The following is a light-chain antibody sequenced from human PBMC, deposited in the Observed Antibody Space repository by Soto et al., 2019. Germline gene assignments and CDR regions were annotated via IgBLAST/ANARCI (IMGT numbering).Light chain of an antibody. CDR1: QIVSSSY. J-gene: IGKJ4*01. Sequence: EIVLTQSPGTLSLSPGERATLSCRASQIVSSSYLAWYQQKPGQAPRLLTNGASSRATGIPDRFSGSGSGTDFTLTISRLEPEDFAVYYCQQYGSSPLTFGGGTKVEIK. CDR3: QQYGSSPLT. CDR2: GAS. V-gene: IGKV3-20*01.